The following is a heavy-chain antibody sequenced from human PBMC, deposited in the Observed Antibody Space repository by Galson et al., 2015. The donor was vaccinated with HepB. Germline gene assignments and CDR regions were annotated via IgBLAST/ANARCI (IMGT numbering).Heavy chain of an antibody. CDR3: ARVGHGYSLGSGFAP. CDR1: GFAFSDYW. D-gene: IGHD5-18*01. V-gene: IGHV3-7*01. Sequence: SLRLSCAASGFAFSDYWMTWIRQSPGKGLEWVAHISQDGSHKFYVDSVKGRFTISRDNAKTSLYLQMTSLRPEDTAMYHCARVGHGYSLGSGFAPWGQGTLVTVSS. J-gene: IGHJ5*02. CDR2: ISQDGSHK.